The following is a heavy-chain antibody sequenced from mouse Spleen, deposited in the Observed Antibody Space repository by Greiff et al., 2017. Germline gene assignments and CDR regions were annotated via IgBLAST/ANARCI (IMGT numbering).Heavy chain of an antibody. CDR1: GYTFTSYW. CDR2: IDPSDSYT. J-gene: IGHJ2*01. D-gene: IGHD1-1*01. CDR3: ARGLREYFDY. V-gene: IGHV1-50*01. Sequence: VQLQQPGAELVKPGASVKLSCKASGYTFTSYWMQWVKQRPGQGLEWIGEIDPSDSYTNYNQKFKGKATLTVDTSSSTAYMQLSSLTSEDSAVYYCARGLREYFDYWGQGTTLTVSS.